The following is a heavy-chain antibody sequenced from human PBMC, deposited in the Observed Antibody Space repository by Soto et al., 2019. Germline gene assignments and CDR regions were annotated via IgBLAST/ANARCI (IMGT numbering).Heavy chain of an antibody. J-gene: IGHJ5*02. CDR3: VTCGTPCYADAWLDP. CDR2: IKSKTDGGTA. V-gene: IGHV3-15*01. Sequence: VGSLRLSCASSGFTFSYAWMTWVRQAPGKGPEWVGRIKSKTDGGTADYAAPVKGRFTISRDHSENTLYLQMNSLKTEDTAVYSCVTCGTPCYADAWLDPWGPVTQVTVSS. D-gene: IGHD4-17*01. CDR1: GFTFSYAW.